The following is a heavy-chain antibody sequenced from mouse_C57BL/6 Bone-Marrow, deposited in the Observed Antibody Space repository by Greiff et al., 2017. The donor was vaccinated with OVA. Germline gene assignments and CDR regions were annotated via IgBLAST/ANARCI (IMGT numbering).Heavy chain of an antibody. CDR1: W. D-gene: IGHD2-4*01. V-gene: IGHV1-53*01. J-gene: IGHJ1*03. Sequence: WMHWVKQRPGQGLEWIGNINPSNGGTNYNEKFKSKATLTVDKSSSTAYMQLSSLTSEDSAVYYCARLGLRRDWYFDVWGTGTTVTVSS. CDR2: INPSNGGT. CDR3: ARLGLRRDWYFDV.